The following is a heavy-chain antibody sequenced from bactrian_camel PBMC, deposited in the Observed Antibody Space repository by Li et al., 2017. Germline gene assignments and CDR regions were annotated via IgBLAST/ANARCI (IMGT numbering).Heavy chain of an antibody. CDR3: AAQGGQLHFSLLTCDQTDFVT. J-gene: IGHJ6*01. Sequence: VQLVESGGESVQAGGSLRLSCVASGATQDIGCMGWVRQAPGKEREGVAAISPASGRRYYGDSVKGRFTISQDDAKNTIYLQMNSLEPEDTAMYYCAAQGGQLHFSLLTCDQTDFVTWGQGTQVTV. CDR1: GATQDIGC. D-gene: IGHD3*01. V-gene: IGHV3S40*01. CDR2: ISPASGRR.